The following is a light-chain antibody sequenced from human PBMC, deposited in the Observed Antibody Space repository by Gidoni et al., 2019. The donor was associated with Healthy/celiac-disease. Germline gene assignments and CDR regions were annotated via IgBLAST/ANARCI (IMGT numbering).Light chain of an antibody. Sequence: QSSLTQPRSVSWSPGHSVTISCTGTSSDVGGYNYVSWYQQHPGKAPKLMIYDVSKRPSGVPDRFSGSKSGNTASLTISGIQAEDEADYYCCSYAGSYTLVFGGGTKLNVL. J-gene: IGLJ2*01. CDR3: CSYAGSYTLV. CDR2: DVS. V-gene: IGLV2-11*01. CDR1: SSDVGGYNY.